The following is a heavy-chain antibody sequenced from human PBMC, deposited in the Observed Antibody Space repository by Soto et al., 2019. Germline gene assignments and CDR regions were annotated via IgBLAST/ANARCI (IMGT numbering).Heavy chain of an antibody. Sequence: QLQLVESGGGGVQPGGSLRLSCAASGFTFSNDAMHWVRQAPGKGLEWVAIISFDGINRFYRDSVKGRFTISRDNSKNTLYLEMSSLRAEGTAVYFCAKDLSSCSGGSCYQHVGSDKWGQGTLVTVSS. D-gene: IGHD2-15*01. CDR1: GFTFSNDA. CDR3: AKDLSSCSGGSCYQHVGSDK. V-gene: IGHV3-30*18. J-gene: IGHJ4*02. CDR2: ISFDGINR.